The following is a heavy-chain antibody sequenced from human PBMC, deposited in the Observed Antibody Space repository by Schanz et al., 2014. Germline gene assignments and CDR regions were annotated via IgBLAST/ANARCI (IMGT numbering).Heavy chain of an antibody. V-gene: IGHV1-46*03. CDR3: ASAPTAYCSDTSCLGTRFDY. D-gene: IGHD2-2*01. CDR1: GYTFVSYS. Sequence: QVQLVQSGAEVKKPGASVKVSCKASGYTFVSYSMHWVRQAPGQGLEWMGIINPSGGSTSYALRCQDRVTVTRDTSRRTVYMDLSSVRSEDASVYYCASAPTAYCSDTSCLGTRFDYWGQGTLVNVSS. J-gene: IGHJ4*01. CDR2: INPSGGST.